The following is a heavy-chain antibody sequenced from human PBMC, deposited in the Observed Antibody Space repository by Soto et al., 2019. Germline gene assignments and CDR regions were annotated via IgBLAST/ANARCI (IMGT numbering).Heavy chain of an antibody. J-gene: IGHJ6*02. D-gene: IGHD2-2*01. V-gene: IGHV1-46*01. Sequence: ASVKVSCKASGFSFSDYFMHWVRQAPGQGLEWMGIINPSGDSRNYAQKFQGRVTITRDTSTSTVYMDLSSLRYEDTAVYYCAIRLVVPAASGYYYYYGMDVWGQGTTVTVSS. CDR1: GFSFSDYF. CDR2: INPSGDSR. CDR3: AIRLVVPAASGYYYYYGMDV.